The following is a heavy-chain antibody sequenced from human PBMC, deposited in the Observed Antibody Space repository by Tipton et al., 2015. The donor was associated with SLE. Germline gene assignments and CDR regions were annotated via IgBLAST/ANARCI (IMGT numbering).Heavy chain of an antibody. D-gene: IGHD2-21*02. CDR2: ISYGGGT. J-gene: IGHJ6*02. CDR3: ARGMVTWRGAILGVDV. CDR1: GGSISSYY. Sequence: TLSLTCTVSGGSISSYYWSWIRQPPGKGLEWIGYISYGGGTNYNPSLKSRVTISVDTAKNQFSLKLTSVTAADTAVYYCARGMVTWRGAILGVDVWGLGTTVNVSS. V-gene: IGHV4-59*08.